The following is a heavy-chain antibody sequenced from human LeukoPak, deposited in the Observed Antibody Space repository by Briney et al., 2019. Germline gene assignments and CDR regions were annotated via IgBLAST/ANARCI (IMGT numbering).Heavy chain of an antibody. J-gene: IGHJ4*02. V-gene: IGHV1-2*02. CDR2: INPHSGGT. Sequence: ASVKVSCKASGFSFTDYYMHWVRQAPGQGLEWMGYINPHSGGTSSPQKFQGRVTMTTDTSISAAYMELSSLISDDTAMYYSVREGNELLSKNFDYWGQGTLVTVSS. CDR3: VREGNELLSKNFDY. D-gene: IGHD2-21*02. CDR1: GFSFTDYY.